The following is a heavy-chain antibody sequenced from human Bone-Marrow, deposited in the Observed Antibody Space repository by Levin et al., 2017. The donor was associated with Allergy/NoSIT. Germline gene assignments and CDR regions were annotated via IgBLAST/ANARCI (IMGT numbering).Heavy chain of an antibody. Sequence: SGPTLVKPTQTLTLTCTFSGFSLSTSGVGVGWIRQPPGKALEWLALIYWDDAKRYRPSLNNRLTITKDTSKKQVVLTMISMDPVETATYYCALTRTATASFDHWGQGTPVTVSS. CDR1: GFSLSTSGVG. V-gene: IGHV2-5*02. D-gene: IGHD4-17*01. CDR2: IYWDDAK. CDR3: ALTRTATASFDH. J-gene: IGHJ4*02.